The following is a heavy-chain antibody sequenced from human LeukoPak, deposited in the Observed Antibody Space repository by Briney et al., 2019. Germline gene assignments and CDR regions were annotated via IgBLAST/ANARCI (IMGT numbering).Heavy chain of an antibody. CDR3: ARIPQSYSNYDKVGHYMDV. J-gene: IGHJ6*03. Sequence: GGSLRLSCAASGFIFSTYSMNWVRQAPGKGLEWVSSMNDNSAYIYYADSVKGRFTMSRDNAKNSLYLQMNSLRAEDTALYYCARIPQSYSNYDKVGHYMDVWGKGTTVTV. D-gene: IGHD4-11*01. V-gene: IGHV3-21*01. CDR2: MNDNSAYI. CDR1: GFIFSTYS.